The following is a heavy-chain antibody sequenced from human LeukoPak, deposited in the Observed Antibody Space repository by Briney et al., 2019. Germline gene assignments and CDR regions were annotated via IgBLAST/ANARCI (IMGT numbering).Heavy chain of an antibody. CDR3: ARLDSYADDAFDI. CDR1: GVSISTYY. CDR2: IADSGST. Sequence: PSETLSLTCSVSGVSISTYYWSWIRQAPGKGLEWIGYIADSGSTNYNPSLKSRVSISVDTSKNQISLKLSSVTAADTAVYCCARLDSYADDAFDIWGQGTMVTVSS. D-gene: IGHD5-18*01. J-gene: IGHJ3*02. V-gene: IGHV4-59*01.